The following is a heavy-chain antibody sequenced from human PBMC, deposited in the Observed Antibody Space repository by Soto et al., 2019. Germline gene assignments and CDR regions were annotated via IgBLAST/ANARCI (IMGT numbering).Heavy chain of an antibody. CDR3: GRNSLSYGMDV. CDR2: VYPDDSYT. Sequence: PGESLKISCKGSGYSFTSYWIVWVRQMPGKGLEWMGIVYPDDSYTRYSPSFQGQVTISADKPISTAYLQWSSLKASDTAMYYCGRNSLSYGMDVWGQGTTVTVSS. V-gene: IGHV5-51*01. CDR1: GYSFTSYW. J-gene: IGHJ6*02.